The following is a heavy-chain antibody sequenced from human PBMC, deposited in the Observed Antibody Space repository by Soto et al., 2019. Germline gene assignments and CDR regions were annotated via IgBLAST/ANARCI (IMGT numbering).Heavy chain of an antibody. Sequence: QVQLQESDPGLVQPSQTLSLTCTVSGGSISSGDYYWNWIRQPPGKGLEWIGNIFFRGSTHYNPSLKSRVFFSVDTSKNQFSLRLASVTAADTAVYYCARVITADDAFDVWGQGTMVSVS. CDR2: IFFRGST. CDR1: GGSISSGDYY. D-gene: IGHD2-21*01. J-gene: IGHJ3*01. V-gene: IGHV4-30-4*01. CDR3: ARVITADDAFDV.